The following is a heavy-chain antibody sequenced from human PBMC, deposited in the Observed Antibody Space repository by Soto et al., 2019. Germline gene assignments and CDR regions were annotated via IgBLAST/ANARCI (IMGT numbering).Heavy chain of an antibody. V-gene: IGHV1-69*02. CDR3: ARMYDKGAFDI. CDR2: IIPILGIA. CDR1: GGTFSSYT. D-gene: IGHD3-9*01. J-gene: IGHJ3*02. Sequence: QVQLVQSGAEVKKPGSSVKVSCKASGGTFSSYTISWVRQAPGQGLEWMGRIIPILGIANYAQKFQGRVTITADKATSTAYIELSSLRSEDTAVYYCARMYDKGAFDIWGQGTMVTVSS.